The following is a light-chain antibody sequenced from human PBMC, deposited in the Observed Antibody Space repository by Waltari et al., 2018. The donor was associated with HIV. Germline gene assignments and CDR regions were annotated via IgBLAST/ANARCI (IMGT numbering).Light chain of an antibody. J-gene: IGLJ1*01. CDR2: KNS. CDR1: ALPHPY. V-gene: IGLV3-25*03. CDR3: QSADSSGTYLYV. Sequence: ELPRPPWGSGPPGQTARTACPGDALPHPYAFGYQQKPGQAPVLVIYKNSERPSGIPERFSGSSSGTTVTLTISGVQAEDEADYFCQSADSSGTYLYVFGTGTKVTVL.